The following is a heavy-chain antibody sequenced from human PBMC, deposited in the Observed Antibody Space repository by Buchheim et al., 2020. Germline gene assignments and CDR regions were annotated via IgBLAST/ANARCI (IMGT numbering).Heavy chain of an antibody. D-gene: IGHD2-2*01. Sequence: QVQLVQSGAEVKKPGSSVKVSCKASGGTFSSYAISWVRQAPGQGLEWMGGIIPIFGTANYAQKFQGRVTITADESTSTAYMELSSLRSEDTAVYYCARDLRSSTYPSWPTYYYYYYGMDVWGQGTT. CDR1: GGTFSSYA. CDR2: IIPIFGTA. J-gene: IGHJ6*02. V-gene: IGHV1-69*12. CDR3: ARDLRSSTYPSWPTYYYYYYGMDV.